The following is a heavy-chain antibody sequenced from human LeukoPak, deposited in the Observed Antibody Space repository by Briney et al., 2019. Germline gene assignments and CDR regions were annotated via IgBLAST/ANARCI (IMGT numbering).Heavy chain of an antibody. V-gene: IGHV4-39*07. D-gene: IGHD2-2*01. Sequence: SETLSLTCTVSGGSISSSSYYWGWIRQPPGKGLEWIGYISHSGSTYYNPSLRSRVTISVDRSKNQFSLKMSSVTAADTAVYYCASDLGYCSSTSCRYFDPWGQGTLVTVSS. CDR3: ASDLGYCSSTSCRYFDP. J-gene: IGHJ5*02. CDR2: ISHSGST. CDR1: GGSISSSSYY.